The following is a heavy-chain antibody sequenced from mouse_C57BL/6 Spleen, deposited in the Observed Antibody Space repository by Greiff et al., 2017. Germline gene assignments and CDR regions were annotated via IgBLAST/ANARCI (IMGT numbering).Heavy chain of an antibody. CDR3: AREEDYDDAMDY. V-gene: IGHV1-22*01. J-gene: IGHJ4*01. D-gene: IGHD2-4*01. Sequence: VQLKQSGPELVKPGASVKMSCKASGYTFTDYNMHWVKQSQGKSLEWIGYINPNNGGTSYNQKFKGKATLTVNKASSTAYMELRSLTSEDSAVYYCAREEDYDDAMDYWGQGTSVTVSS. CDR2: INPNNGGT. CDR1: GYTFTDYN.